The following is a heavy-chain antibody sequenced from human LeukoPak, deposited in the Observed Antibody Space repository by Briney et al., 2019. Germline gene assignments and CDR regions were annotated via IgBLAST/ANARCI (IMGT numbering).Heavy chain of an antibody. CDR3: AKGPNFGSWRAVDY. CDR2: IAGDGAS. CDR1: XSSFRSHG. Sequence: GGSLRLSSAASXSSFRSHGMSWVRQTLEKGLEWVSSIAGDGASFYADSVKGRFTISRDKSENILYLQMNSLRADDTAIYYCAKGPNFGSWRAVDYWGQGSLVTVSS. V-gene: IGHV3-23*01. J-gene: IGHJ4*02. D-gene: IGHD3-10*01.